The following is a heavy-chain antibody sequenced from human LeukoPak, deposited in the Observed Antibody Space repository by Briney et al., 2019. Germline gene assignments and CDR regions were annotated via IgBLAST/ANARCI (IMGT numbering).Heavy chain of an antibody. Sequence: QAGGSLRLSCAASGFTFSDYWMYWVRQAPGKGLVWVSRINSDGSSTRYADSVKGRFTISRDNAKNTLYLQMNSLRAEDTAVYYCARGMVLQRGYYYYYMDVWGKGTTVTISS. V-gene: IGHV3-74*01. D-gene: IGHD3-10*01. J-gene: IGHJ6*03. CDR3: ARGMVLQRGYYYYYMDV. CDR1: GFTFSDYW. CDR2: INSDGSST.